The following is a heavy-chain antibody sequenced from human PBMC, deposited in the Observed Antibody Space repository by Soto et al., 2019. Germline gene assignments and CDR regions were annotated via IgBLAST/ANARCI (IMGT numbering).Heavy chain of an antibody. CDR2: ISYDESNK. D-gene: IGHD3-3*01. V-gene: IGHV3-30*18. CDR3: AKETVEYYFDY. J-gene: IGHJ4*02. CDR1: GFTFSIYG. Sequence: QVQLVESGGGVVQPGRSLRLSCAASGFTFSIYGMHWVRQAPGKGLEWVAVISYDESNKYYADSVKGRFTISRDNSKNTLYLQMNSLRGEDTAVYYCAKETVEYYFDYWGQGTLVTVSS.